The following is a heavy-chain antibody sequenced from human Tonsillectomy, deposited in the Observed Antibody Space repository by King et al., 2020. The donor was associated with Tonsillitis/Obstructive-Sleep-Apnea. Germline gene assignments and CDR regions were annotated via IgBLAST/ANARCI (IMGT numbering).Heavy chain of an antibody. J-gene: IGHJ4*02. CDR1: GFTFSDHS. D-gene: IGHD1-14*01. CDR2: TRNKADSYTT. Sequence: VQLVESGGGLVQPGGSLRLSCATSGFTFSDHSMNWVRQAPGKGLEWVGLTRNKADSYTTEYAASVKGRYTISRDDSENSLYLQMNSLKTEDTAVYYCARVPTSSTSYNLDSWGEGTLFTVSS. CDR3: ARVPTSSTSYNLDS. V-gene: IGHV3-72*01.